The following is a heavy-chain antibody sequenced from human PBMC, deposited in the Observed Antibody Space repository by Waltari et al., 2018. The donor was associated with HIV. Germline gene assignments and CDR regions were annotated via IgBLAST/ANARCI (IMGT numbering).Heavy chain of an antibody. D-gene: IGHD6-6*01. CDR3: AKDPSISSARPRLVSFDF. Sequence: EVQLLASGGEWTQPGKSLTIYCGGSGFGFANYGMAWVRRAPGGGLESIASRSGGGSKTYYVDSGKGRFTISRDNSKNVMYLKMTNLKVDDTAMYFCAKDPSISSARPRLVSFDFWSQGTQVSVAS. CDR1: GFGFANYG. V-gene: IGHV3-23*01. CDR2: RSGGGSKT. J-gene: IGHJ4*02.